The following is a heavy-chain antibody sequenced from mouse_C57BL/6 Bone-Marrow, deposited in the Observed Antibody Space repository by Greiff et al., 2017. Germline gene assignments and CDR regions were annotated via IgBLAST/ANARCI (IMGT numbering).Heavy chain of an antibody. D-gene: IGHD1-1*01. J-gene: IGHJ2*01. CDR3: ARDSSPVYFDY. CDR1: GFTFSSYG. CDR2: ISSGGSYT. Sequence: VQLKQSGGDLVKPGGSLKLSCAASGFTFSSYGMSWVRQTPDKRLEWVATISSGGSYTYYPDSVKGRFTISRDNANNTLYLQMSSLKSEDTAMYYCARDSSPVYFDYWGQGTTLTVSS. V-gene: IGHV5-6*01.